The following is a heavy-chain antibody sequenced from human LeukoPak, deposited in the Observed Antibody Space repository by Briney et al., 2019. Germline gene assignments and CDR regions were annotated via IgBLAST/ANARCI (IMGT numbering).Heavy chain of an antibody. Sequence: ASVKVSCKASGYTFTAYYMHWVRQAPGQGLEWMAWINPNSGGTNYAQRFQGRVTMTTDKSISTAYMELSRLTSDDTAVYYCARGEVLLGLDYWGQGTLVTVSS. CDR1: GYTFTAYY. J-gene: IGHJ4*02. V-gene: IGHV1-2*02. CDR3: ARGEVLLGLDY. D-gene: IGHD1-26*01. CDR2: INPNSGGT.